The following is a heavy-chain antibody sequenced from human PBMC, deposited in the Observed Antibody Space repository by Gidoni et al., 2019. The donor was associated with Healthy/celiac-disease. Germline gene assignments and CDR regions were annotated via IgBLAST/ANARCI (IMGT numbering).Heavy chain of an antibody. CDR3: ARVPSSAGYYNPYYYYGMDV. CDR1: GGTFSSYA. CDR2: IIPIFGTA. Sequence: VNFSCKASGGTFSSYAISWVRQAPGQGLEWMGGIIPIFGTANYAQKFQGRVTITADESTSTAYMELSSLRSEDTAVYYCARVPSSAGYYNPYYYYGMDVWGQGTTVTVSS. V-gene: IGHV1-69*01. J-gene: IGHJ6*02. D-gene: IGHD3-9*01.